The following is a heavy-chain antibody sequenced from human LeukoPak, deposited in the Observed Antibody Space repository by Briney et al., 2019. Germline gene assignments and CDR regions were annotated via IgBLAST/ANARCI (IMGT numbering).Heavy chain of an antibody. CDR1: GYTFTGYY. Sequence: GASVKVSCKASGYTFTGYYMHWVRQAPGQGLEWMGWINPNSGGTNYAQKFQGRVTMTRDTSISTAYMELSRLRSDDTAVYYCARDLHTLTVADTQVVDYWGQGTLVTVSS. CDR3: ARDLHTLTVADTQVVDY. CDR2: INPNSGGT. J-gene: IGHJ4*02. V-gene: IGHV1-2*02. D-gene: IGHD6-19*01.